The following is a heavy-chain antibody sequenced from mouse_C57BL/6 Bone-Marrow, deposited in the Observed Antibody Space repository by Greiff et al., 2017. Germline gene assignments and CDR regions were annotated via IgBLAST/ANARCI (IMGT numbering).Heavy chain of an antibody. CDR2: ISDGGSYT. CDR1: GFTFSSYA. Sequence: EVKLMESGGGLVKPGGSLKLSCAASGFTFSSYAMSWVRQTPEKRLEWVATISDGGSYTYYPDNVKGRFTISRDNAKNNLYLQMSHLKSEDTAMYYCERDPGYDGYYPYWGQGTLVTVSA. V-gene: IGHV5-4*01. CDR3: ERDPGYDGYYPY. J-gene: IGHJ3*01. D-gene: IGHD2-3*01.